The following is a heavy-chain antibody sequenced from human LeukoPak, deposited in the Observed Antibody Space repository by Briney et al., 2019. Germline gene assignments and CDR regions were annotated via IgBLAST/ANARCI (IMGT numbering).Heavy chain of an antibody. D-gene: IGHD3-10*01. J-gene: IGHJ6*02. CDR3: AKGGGAGGYYDYGMDV. CDR1: GFTFSSYA. Sequence: GGSLRLSCEASGFTFSSYAMSWVRQAPGTGLEWLSSIRGSGDTTYYADPVKGRFTLSRDTSKNTLYLQLNSLRVADPAVYYCAKGGGAGGYYDYGMDVWGQGTTVTVSS. V-gene: IGHV3-23*01. CDR2: IRGSGDTT.